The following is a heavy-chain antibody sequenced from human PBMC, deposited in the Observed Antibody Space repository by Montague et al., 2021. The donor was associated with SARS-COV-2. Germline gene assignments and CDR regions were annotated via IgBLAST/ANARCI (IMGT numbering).Heavy chain of an antibody. J-gene: IGHJ4*01. Sequence: PALVKPTQTLTLTCTFSGFSLSTSGMCVSWIRQPPGKALEWLARIDWDDDKYYSTSLKTRLTISNDTSKNQVFLNMTNMDPVDTATYYCARLTYSYGSGSYYLPNDFDDWGQGTLVTVSS. CDR1: GFSLSTSGMC. CDR2: IDWDDDK. D-gene: IGHD3-10*01. CDR3: ARLTYSYGSGSYYLPNDFDD. V-gene: IGHV2-70*11.